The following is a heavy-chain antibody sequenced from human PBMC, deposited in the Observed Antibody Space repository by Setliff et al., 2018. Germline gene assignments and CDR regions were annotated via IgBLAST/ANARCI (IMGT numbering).Heavy chain of an antibody. J-gene: IGHJ4*02. CDR1: GYTFTANS. D-gene: IGHD2-2*01. Sequence: GASVKVSCKASGYTFTANSFHWVRQAPGQGLEWMGVINPAGGSTEYAQKFQGRVTMTRDTSTRTVYMELNRLKSEDTAVYYCARGPQDFVVVPAAAKFDYWGQGTLVTVSS. CDR2: INPAGGST. V-gene: IGHV1-46*01. CDR3: ARGPQDFVVVPAAAKFDY.